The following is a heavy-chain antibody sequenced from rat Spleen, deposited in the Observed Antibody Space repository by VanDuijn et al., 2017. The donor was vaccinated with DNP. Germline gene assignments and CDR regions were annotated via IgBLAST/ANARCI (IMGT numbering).Heavy chain of an antibody. J-gene: IGHJ1*01. V-gene: IGHV5-27*01. Sequence: EVQLVESGGGLVQPGRSLKLSCAASGFTFSNYAMAWVRQAPTKGLEWVASISTGGGSTYYRDSVKGRFTISRDNAKSSLYLQMDSLRSEDTATYYCTTEGDISSYWYFDFWGPGTMVTVSS. CDR3: TTEGDISSYWYFDF. CDR2: ISTGGGST. CDR1: GFTFSNYA. D-gene: IGHD4-1*01.